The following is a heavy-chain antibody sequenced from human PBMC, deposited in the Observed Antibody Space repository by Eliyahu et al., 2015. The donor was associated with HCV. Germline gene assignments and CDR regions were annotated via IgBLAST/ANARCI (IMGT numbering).Heavy chain of an antibody. CDR1: GXSITTXY. D-gene: IGHD6-19*01. V-gene: IGHV4-59*01. J-gene: IGHJ5*02. CDR2: IHYSGST. Sequence: QVQLQESGPGLVKPSETLSLTCTVSGXSITTXYWXWIRXPPGKGLXXIGXIHYSGSTNHNPSLKSRVTISIDTSKNQFSLKLTSVTAADTAMYYCASGGGGIAVTGTGGWFDPWGQGTLVTVSS. CDR3: ASGGGGIAVTGTGGWFDP.